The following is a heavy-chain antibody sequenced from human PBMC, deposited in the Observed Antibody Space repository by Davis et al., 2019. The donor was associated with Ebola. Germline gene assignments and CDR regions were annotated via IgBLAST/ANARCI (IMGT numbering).Heavy chain of an antibody. CDR2: INHSGST. CDR3: PAAIDYYGMDV. D-gene: IGHD2-2*01. V-gene: IGHV4-34*01. Sequence: PETLSLTCAVYGGSFSGYYWSWIRQPPGKGLEWIGEINHSGSTNYNPSLKSRVTISVDTSKNQFSLKLSSVTAADTALEVVPAAIDYYGMDVWGQGTTVTVSS. J-gene: IGHJ6*02. CDR1: GGSFSGYY.